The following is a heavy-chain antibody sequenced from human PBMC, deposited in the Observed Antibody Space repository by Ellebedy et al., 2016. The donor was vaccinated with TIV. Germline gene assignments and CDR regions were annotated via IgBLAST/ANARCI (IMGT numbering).Heavy chain of an antibody. V-gene: IGHV3-23*01. D-gene: IGHD2-21*02. CDR1: GFTFSSFA. Sequence: GESLKISCAASGFTFSSFAMTWVRQAPGKGLEWVSTISAAGGTYYADSVKGRFTISRDISKNTLYLQMNSLRAEDTAVYYCAKGVGDSYSARVMDVWGQGTTVTVSS. J-gene: IGHJ6*02. CDR2: ISAAGGT. CDR3: AKGVGDSYSARVMDV.